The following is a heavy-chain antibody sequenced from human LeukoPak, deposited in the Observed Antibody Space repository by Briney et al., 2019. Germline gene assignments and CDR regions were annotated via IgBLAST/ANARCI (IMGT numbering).Heavy chain of an antibody. V-gene: IGHV3-21*01. Sequence: PGGSLTLACAASGFTFSTYSSTWVRQPPGKGPEWVSSISSSSSYIYYADSVKGRFTISRDNAKNSLYLQLNSLRAEDTAVYYCASDGELSSWGQGTLVTVSS. D-gene: IGHD3-10*01. CDR1: GFTFSTYS. CDR2: ISSSSSYI. CDR3: ASDGELSS. J-gene: IGHJ5*02.